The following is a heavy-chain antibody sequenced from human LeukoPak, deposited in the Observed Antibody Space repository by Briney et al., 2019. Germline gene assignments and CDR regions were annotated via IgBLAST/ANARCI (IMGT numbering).Heavy chain of an antibody. D-gene: IGHD3-22*01. CDR2: ISGSGGST. CDR1: GFTFSSYA. Sequence: GGSLRLSCAASGFTFSSYAMSWVRQAPGKGLEWVSAISGSGGSTYYADSVKGRFTISRDNSKNTLYLQMNSLRAEDTAVYYCAKVYRPYDSSGYYFDYWGQGTLVTVSS. V-gene: IGHV3-23*01. J-gene: IGHJ4*02. CDR3: AKVYRPYDSSGYYFDY.